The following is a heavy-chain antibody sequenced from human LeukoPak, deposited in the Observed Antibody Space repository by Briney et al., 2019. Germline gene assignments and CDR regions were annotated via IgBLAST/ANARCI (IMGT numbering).Heavy chain of an antibody. D-gene: IGHD3-16*02. CDR3: AKSYRYNDY. Sequence: GGSLRLSCAASGFIFSNYAMSWVRQTPGKGLEWASGIIGIPGTTYYADSVKGRFTISRDNSKNTLYLQMNSLRAEDTAVYYCAKSYRYNDYWGQGTLVTVSS. CDR1: GFIFSNYA. V-gene: IGHV3-23*01. J-gene: IGHJ4*02. CDR2: IIGIPGTT.